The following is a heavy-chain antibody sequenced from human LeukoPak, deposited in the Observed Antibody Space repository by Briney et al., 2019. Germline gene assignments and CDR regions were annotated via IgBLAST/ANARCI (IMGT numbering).Heavy chain of an antibody. CDR3: AREATADILTGYYTSPHFDY. Sequence: NPSETLSLTCTVSGGSISSYYWSWIRQPAGKGLEWIGRIYTSGSTNYNPSLKSRVTMSVDTSKNQFSLKLSSVTAADTAVYYCAREATADILTGYYTSPHFDYWGQGTLVTVSS. CDR2: IYTSGST. V-gene: IGHV4-4*07. D-gene: IGHD3-9*01. CDR1: GGSISSYY. J-gene: IGHJ4*02.